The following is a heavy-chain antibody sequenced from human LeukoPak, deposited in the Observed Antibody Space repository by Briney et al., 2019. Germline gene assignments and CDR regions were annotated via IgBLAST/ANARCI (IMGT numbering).Heavy chain of an antibody. V-gene: IGHV3-30-3*02. CDR3: AKRTGRSWRAGHAFDI. D-gene: IGHD3/OR15-3a*01. J-gene: IGHJ3*02. CDR2: ISYDGSNK. Sequence: PGRSLRLSCAASGFTFSSYAMHRVRQAPGKGLEWVAVISYDGSNKYYADSVKGRFTISRDNSKNTLYLQMNSLRAEDTAVYYCAKRTGRSWRAGHAFDIWGQGTMVTVSS. CDR1: GFTFSSYA.